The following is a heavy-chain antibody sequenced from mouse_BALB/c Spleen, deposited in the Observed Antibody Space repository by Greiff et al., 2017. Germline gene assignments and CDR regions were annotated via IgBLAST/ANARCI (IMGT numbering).Heavy chain of an antibody. D-gene: IGHD2-1*01. CDR2: ISSGGST. CDR3: ARDGNYVWFAY. J-gene: IGHJ3*01. V-gene: IGHV5-6-5*01. Sequence: EVQGVESGGGLVKPGGSLKLSCAASGFTFSSYAMSWVRQTPEKRLEWVASISSGGSTYYPDSVKGRFTISRDNARNILYLQMSSLRSEDTAMYYCARDGNYVWFAYWGQGTLVTVSA. CDR1: GFTFSSYA.